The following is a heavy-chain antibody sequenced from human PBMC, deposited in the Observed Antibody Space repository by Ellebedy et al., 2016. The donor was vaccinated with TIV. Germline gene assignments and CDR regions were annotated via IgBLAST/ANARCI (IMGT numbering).Heavy chain of an antibody. Sequence: LRLSCAISRDSVSSNSAGWNWIRQSPSRGLEWLGRTYYRSKWYNDYAVSVKSRITINPDTSKNQYSLQLNSVTPEDTAVYYCARRSSRNVMDVWGQGTTVTVSS. V-gene: IGHV6-1*01. CDR1: RDSVSSNSAG. D-gene: IGHD6-13*01. CDR3: ARRSSRNVMDV. J-gene: IGHJ6*02. CDR2: TYYRSKWYN.